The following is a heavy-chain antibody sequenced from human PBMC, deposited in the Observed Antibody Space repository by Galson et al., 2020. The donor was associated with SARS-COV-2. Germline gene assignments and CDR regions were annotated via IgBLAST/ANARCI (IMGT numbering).Heavy chain of an antibody. D-gene: IGHD1-1*01. CDR3: ARDIRTTGYYYGMDV. V-gene: IGHV3-21*01. CDR2: ISSSSSYI. Sequence: GGSLRLSCAASGFTFSSYSMNWVRQAPGKGLEWVSSISSSSSYIYYADSVKGRFTISRDNAKNSLYLQMNSLRAEDTAVYYCARDIRTTGYYYGMDVWGQGTTVTVSS. J-gene: IGHJ6*02. CDR1: GFTFSSYS.